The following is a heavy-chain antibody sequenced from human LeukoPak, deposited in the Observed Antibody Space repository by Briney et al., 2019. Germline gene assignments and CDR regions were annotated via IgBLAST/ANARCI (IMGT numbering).Heavy chain of an antibody. Sequence: PGGSLRLSCAASGFTFSTYGMHWVRQAPGKGLEWVAFIQYDGSNKYYADSVKGRFTISRDNFKNTLYLQMNSLRAEDTAVYYCAKDRISYYYDSSGYFLFPDYWGQGTLVTVSS. D-gene: IGHD3-22*01. V-gene: IGHV3-30*02. CDR1: GFTFSTYG. CDR3: AKDRISYYYDSSGYFLFPDY. CDR2: IQYDGSNK. J-gene: IGHJ4*02.